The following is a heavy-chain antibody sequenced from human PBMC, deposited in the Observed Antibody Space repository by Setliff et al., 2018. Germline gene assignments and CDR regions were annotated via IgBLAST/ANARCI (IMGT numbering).Heavy chain of an antibody. J-gene: IGHJ4*02. CDR1: GVTVSDAW. CDR3: VGYGGNSG. Sequence: PGGSLRLSCAASGVTVSDAWMGWVRQTPGEGLDWVGRIKSKTDGGTTDYADSVKGRFTISRDSSKNTLNLQMTSLRVEDTAAYYCVGYGGNSGWGQGTLVTVSS. D-gene: IGHD2-21*01. V-gene: IGHV3-15*01. CDR2: IKSKTDGGTT.